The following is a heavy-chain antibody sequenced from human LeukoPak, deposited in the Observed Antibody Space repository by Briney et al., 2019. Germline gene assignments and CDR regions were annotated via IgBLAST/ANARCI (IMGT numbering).Heavy chain of an antibody. CDR1: GYTFTGYY. D-gene: IGHD2-15*01. CDR2: INPHSGGT. V-gene: IGHV1-2*04. CDR3: ARATLGYCSGGSCGAFDI. J-gene: IGHJ3*02. Sequence: ASVKVSCKASGYTFTGYYMHWVRQAPGQGLEWMGWINPHSGGTNYAQKFQGWVTMTRDTSISTAYTELSRLRSDDTAVYYCARATLGYCSGGSCGAFDIWGQGTMVTVSS.